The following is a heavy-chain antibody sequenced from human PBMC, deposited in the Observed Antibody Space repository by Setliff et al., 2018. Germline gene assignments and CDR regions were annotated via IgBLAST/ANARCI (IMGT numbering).Heavy chain of an antibody. J-gene: IGHJ4*02. CDR3: ARSGSYRVDY. CDR1: GYNFRNYW. V-gene: IGHV5-51*01. D-gene: IGHD1-26*01. Sequence: GESLKISCKGSGYNFRNYWIAWVRQMPGKGLEWLGIIYPGDSDTRYSPSFQGQVRFSVDKSISTAYLQWSSLRADDTAVYYCARSGSYRVDYWGQGTLVTVSS. CDR2: IYPGDSDT.